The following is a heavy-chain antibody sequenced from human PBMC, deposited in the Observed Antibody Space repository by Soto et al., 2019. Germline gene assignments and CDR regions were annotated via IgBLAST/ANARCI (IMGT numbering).Heavy chain of an antibody. J-gene: IGHJ6*02. CDR2: MNPNSGNT. CDR1: GYTFTSYD. V-gene: IGHV1-8*01. D-gene: IGHD3-22*01. CDR3: ARRVVVQYYYYGMDV. Sequence: QVQLVQSGAEVKKPGASVKVSCKASGYTFTSYDINWVRQATGQGLEWMGWMNPNSGNTGYAQKFQGRVTMTRNTSISTADMELSSLRSEDTAVYYCARRVVVQYYYYGMDVWGQGTTVTVSS.